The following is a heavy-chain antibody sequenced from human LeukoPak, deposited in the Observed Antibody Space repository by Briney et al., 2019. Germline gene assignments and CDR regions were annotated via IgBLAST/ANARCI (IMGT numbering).Heavy chain of an antibody. D-gene: IGHD2/OR15-2a*01. CDR3: ATEWSTNWFDP. J-gene: IGHJ5*02. V-gene: IGHV3-33*01. Sequence: PGGSLRLSCAASGFSFSRYGMHWVGQAPGKGLEWVAVIWYDGSNKYYADSVKGRFTISRDNSKNTLYLQMNSLRAEDTAVYYCATEWSTNWFDPWGQGTLVTVSS. CDR2: IWYDGSNK. CDR1: GFSFSRYG.